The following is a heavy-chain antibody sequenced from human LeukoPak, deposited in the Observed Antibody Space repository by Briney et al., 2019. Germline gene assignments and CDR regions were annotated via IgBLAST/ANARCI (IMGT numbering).Heavy chain of an antibody. CDR3: ARDGLRWLTVVVTAGIRTYFDY. CDR2: IIPILGIA. D-gene: IGHD2-21*02. Sequence: SVKVSCKASGGTFSSSAISWVRQAPGQGLEWMGRIIPILGIANYAQKFQGRVTITADKSTSTAYMELSSLRSEDTAVYYCARDGLRWLTVVVTAGIRTYFDYWGQGTLVTVSS. J-gene: IGHJ4*02. V-gene: IGHV1-69*04. CDR1: GGTFSSSA.